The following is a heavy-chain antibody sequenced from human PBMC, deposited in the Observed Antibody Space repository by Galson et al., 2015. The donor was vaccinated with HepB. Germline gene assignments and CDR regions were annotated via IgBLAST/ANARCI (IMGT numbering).Heavy chain of an antibody. J-gene: IGHJ6*03. V-gene: IGHV1-24*01. CDR3: AGGGRNSNYARQYYYYYMDV. Sequence: SVKVSCKVSGYTLTELSMHWVRQAPGKGLEWMGGFDPEDGETIYAQKFQGRVTMTEDTSTDTAYMELSSLRSEDTAVYYCAGGGRNSNYARQYYYYYMDVWGKGTTVTVSS. D-gene: IGHD4-11*01. CDR2: FDPEDGET. CDR1: GYTLTELS.